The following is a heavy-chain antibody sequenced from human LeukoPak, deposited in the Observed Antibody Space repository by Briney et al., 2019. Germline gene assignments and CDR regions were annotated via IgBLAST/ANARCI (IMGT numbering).Heavy chain of an antibody. J-gene: IGHJ4*02. D-gene: IGHD3-16*02. V-gene: IGHV3-66*01. Sequence: HPGGSLRLSSAASGFTVSSNYMSWVRQAPGKGLEWVSVIYSGGSTYYADSVKGRFTISRDNSENTLYLQMNSLRAEDTAVYYCAGTYYDYVWGSYRPFDYWGQGTLVTVSS. CDR3: AGTYYDYVWGSYRPFDY. CDR2: IYSGGST. CDR1: GFTVSSNY.